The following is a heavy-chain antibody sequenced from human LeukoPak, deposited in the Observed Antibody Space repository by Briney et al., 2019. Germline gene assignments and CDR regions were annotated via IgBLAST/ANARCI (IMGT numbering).Heavy chain of an antibody. Sequence: SEALSLTCAVYGGSFSGYYWSWIRQPPGKGLEWIGEINHRGSTNYNPSLKSRVTVSLDTSKNQFSLKLSSVTAADTAVYYCARAPGAALDWGQGTLVTVSS. J-gene: IGHJ4*02. CDR1: GGSFSGYY. CDR2: INHRGST. CDR3: ARAPGAALD. D-gene: IGHD2-15*01. V-gene: IGHV4-34*01.